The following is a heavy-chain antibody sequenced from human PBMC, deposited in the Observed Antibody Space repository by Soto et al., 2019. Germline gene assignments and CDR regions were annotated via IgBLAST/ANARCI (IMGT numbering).Heavy chain of an antibody. D-gene: IGHD3-22*01. CDR3: ARSQYYYDSSGYYWDAFDI. V-gene: IGHV1-69*06. Sequence: SVKVSCKASGGTFSSYAISWVRQAPGQGLEWMGGIVPIFGTANYAQKFQGRVTITADKSTSTAYMELSSLRSEDTAVYYCARSQYYYDSSGYYWDAFDIWGQGTMVTVSS. J-gene: IGHJ3*02. CDR2: IVPIFGTA. CDR1: GGTFSSYA.